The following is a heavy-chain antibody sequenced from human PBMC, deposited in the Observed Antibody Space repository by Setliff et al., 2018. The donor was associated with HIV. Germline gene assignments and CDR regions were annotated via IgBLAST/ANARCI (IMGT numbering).Heavy chain of an antibody. CDR1: GFTFSSYA. J-gene: IGHJ5*02. D-gene: IGHD3-16*01. CDR3: AKGVKWLDP. Sequence: GGSLRLSCAASGFTFSSYAMTWVRQAPGKGLEWVSLIYSGGSSTYYADSVKGRFTISRDNSKNTLYLQMNSLRAEDTAVYYCAKGVKWLDPWGQGALVTVSS. V-gene: IGHV3-23*03. CDR2: IYSGGSST.